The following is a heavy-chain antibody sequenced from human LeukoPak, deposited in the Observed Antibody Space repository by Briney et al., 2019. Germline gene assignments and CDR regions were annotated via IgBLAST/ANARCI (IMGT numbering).Heavy chain of an antibody. J-gene: IGHJ4*02. CDR3: ARQAAPDY. CDR1: GFTFSSYG. V-gene: IGHV3-21*01. Sequence: PGGSLRLSCAASGFTFSSYGMNWVRQAPGKGLEWLSSISSTSTNIYYADSVKGRFTISRDNAKNSLYLQMNSLRAEDTAVYYCARQAAPDYWGQGTLVTVSS. D-gene: IGHD6-13*01. CDR2: ISSTSTNI.